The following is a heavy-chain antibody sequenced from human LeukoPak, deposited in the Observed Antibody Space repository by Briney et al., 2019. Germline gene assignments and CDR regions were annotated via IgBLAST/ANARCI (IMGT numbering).Heavy chain of an antibody. D-gene: IGHD3-22*01. Sequence: GGSLRLSCAASGFTFSSHWMHWVRQAPGKGLVWVSSISSSSSYIYYADSVKGRFTISRDNAKNSLYLQMNSLRAEDTAVYYCAREGDSSGYLINWFDPWGQGTLVTVSS. CDR2: ISSSSSYI. V-gene: IGHV3-21*01. J-gene: IGHJ5*02. CDR1: GFTFSSHW. CDR3: AREGDSSGYLINWFDP.